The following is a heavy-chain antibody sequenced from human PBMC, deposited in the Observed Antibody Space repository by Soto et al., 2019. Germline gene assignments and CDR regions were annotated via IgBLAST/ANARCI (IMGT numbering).Heavy chain of an antibody. CDR3: ARDYYPLLYDHPYSSSWPFDY. CDR1: GFTFSSYS. D-gene: IGHD6-13*01. J-gene: IGHJ4*02. CDR2: ISSSSSYI. V-gene: IGHV3-21*01. Sequence: PGGSLRLSCAASGFTFSSYSMNWVRQAPGKGLEWVSSISSSSSYIYYADSVKGRFTISRDNAKNSLYLQMNSLRAEDTAVYYCARDYYPLLYDHPYSSSWPFDYWGQGTLVTV.